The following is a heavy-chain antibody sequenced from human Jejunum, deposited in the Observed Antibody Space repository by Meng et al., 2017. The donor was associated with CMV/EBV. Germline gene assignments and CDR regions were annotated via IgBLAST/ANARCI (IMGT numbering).Heavy chain of an antibody. J-gene: IGHJ5*02. CDR1: GGPISGYY. CDR2: FHPGGTT. V-gene: IGHV4-4*07. CDR3: ARECVGEAYDCQWNYWFDP. D-gene: IGHD3-16*01. Sequence: GPLEQSGPGLARSPAPLSLTCSVSGGPISGYYWSRGRQPAGKRLEWIWRFHPGGTTDYNPSLENRITVSVDSSKNQFFLKLTSVTAADTAIYYCARECVGEAYDCQWNYWFDPWGRGTLVTVSS.